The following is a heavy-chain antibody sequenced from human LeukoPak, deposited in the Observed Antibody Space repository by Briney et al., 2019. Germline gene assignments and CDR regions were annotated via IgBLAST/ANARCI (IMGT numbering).Heavy chain of an antibody. Sequence: SETLSLTCAVSGGSISNENWWGWVRRPPGKGLEWIGEIYHSGSTNYIPSLKSRVTISVDKSKNQFSLKLTSVTAADTAVYYCAGSPIGYGMDVWGQGITVTVSS. CDR1: GGSISNENW. V-gene: IGHV4-4*02. CDR2: IYHSGST. CDR3: AGSPIGYGMDV. J-gene: IGHJ6*02.